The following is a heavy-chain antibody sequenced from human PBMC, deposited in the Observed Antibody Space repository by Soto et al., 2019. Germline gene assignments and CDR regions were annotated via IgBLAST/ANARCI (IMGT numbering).Heavy chain of an antibody. CDR1: GGSISSSSYY. J-gene: IGHJ6*02. CDR2: IYYSGST. Sequence: QLQLQEPGPGLVKPSETLSLTCTVSGGSISSSSYYWGWIRQPPGKGLEWIGSIYYSGSTYYNPSLKSRFTISVDISKHHFSLTLRSVTAADTAVYYCARQMAAADYDYYYYGMDVRGQGPTVTVSS. CDR3: ARQMAAADYDYYYYGMDV. V-gene: IGHV4-39*01. D-gene: IGHD6-13*01.